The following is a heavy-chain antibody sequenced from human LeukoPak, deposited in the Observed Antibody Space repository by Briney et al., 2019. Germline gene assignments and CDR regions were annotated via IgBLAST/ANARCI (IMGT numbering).Heavy chain of an antibody. CDR2: IFYSGST. CDR3: ARRSESSGYQFDY. J-gene: IGHJ4*02. D-gene: IGHD3-22*01. Sequence: PSETLSLTCTVSGGSLSNYYWSWIRQPPGKGLEWIGYIFYSGSTNYNPSLKSRVTISVDTSKNQFSLKLSSVTAADTAVYYCARRSESSGYQFDYRGKGTLVTVSS. V-gene: IGHV4-59*08. CDR1: GGSLSNYY.